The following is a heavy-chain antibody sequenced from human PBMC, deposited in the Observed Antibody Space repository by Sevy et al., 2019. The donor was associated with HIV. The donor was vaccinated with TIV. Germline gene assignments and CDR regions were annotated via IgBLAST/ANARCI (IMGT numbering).Heavy chain of an antibody. V-gene: IGHV3-72*01. CDR1: GFTFSEHY. Sequence: GGSLRLSCAASGFTFSEHYVDWVRQAPGKGLEWVGRIRNRPNSYTIEYAASVKGRFTISRDDSRNSVYLQMNSLKTQDSAVYYCVRGPNCGVGGCQQISPYCLDVWGKGATVTVSS. D-gene: IGHD2-15*01. CDR2: IRNRPNSYTI. CDR3: VRGPNCGVGGCQQISPYCLDV. J-gene: IGHJ6*03.